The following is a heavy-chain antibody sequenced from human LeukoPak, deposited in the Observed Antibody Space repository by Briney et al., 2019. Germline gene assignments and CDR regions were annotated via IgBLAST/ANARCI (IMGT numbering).Heavy chain of an antibody. CDR1: GFTFSSYW. CDR2: IKQDGSEK. V-gene: IGHV3-7*01. J-gene: IGHJ3*02. Sequence: GGSLRLSCAASGFTFSSYWMSWVRQAPGKGLEWVANIKQDGSEKYYVDSVKGRFTISRDNAKNSLYLQMNSLRAEDTAVYYCAGVGDSLLWFGEETDAFDIWGQGTMVTVSS. CDR3: AGVGDSLLWFGEETDAFDI. D-gene: IGHD3-10*01.